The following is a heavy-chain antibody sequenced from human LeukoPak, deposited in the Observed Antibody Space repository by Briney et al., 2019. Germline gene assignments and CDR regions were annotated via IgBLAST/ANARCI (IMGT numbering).Heavy chain of an antibody. CDR2: ISAYNGNT. CDR3: ARGSSGDYPNDY. D-gene: IGHD1-26*01. V-gene: IGHV1-18*01. CDR1: GYTFTSYD. Sequence: ASVKVSCKASGYTFTSYDINWVRQAPGQGLEWMGWISAYNGNTNYAQKLQGRVTMTTDTSTSTAYMELRSLRSDDTAVYYCARGSSGDYPNDYWGQGTLVTVSS. J-gene: IGHJ4*02.